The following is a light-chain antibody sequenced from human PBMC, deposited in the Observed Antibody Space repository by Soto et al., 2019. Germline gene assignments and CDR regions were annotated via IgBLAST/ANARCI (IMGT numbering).Light chain of an antibody. CDR3: QQYNDWPPFP. J-gene: IGKJ3*01. V-gene: IGKV3-15*01. Sequence: EIVMTQSPATLSVSPGERATLSCRASQTVSSNLAWYQQKPGQAPRLLIYGASTRAPGIPARFSGSGSGTEFTLTISSLQSEDFAVYYCQQYNDWPPFPIGPGTRVEIK. CDR2: GAS. CDR1: QTVSSN.